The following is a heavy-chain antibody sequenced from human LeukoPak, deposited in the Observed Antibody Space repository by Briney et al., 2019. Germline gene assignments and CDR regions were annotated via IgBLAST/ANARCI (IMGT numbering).Heavy chain of an antibody. Sequence: VASVKVSCKASGYTFTSYDINWVRQATGRGPEGMGWMNPNSGNTGYAQKFQGRVTMTRKTSISTAYMELSSLRSEDTAVYYCARGRKYSSGWYNFNGFDYWGQGTRVTVSS. V-gene: IGHV1-8*01. J-gene: IGHJ4*02. CDR3: ARGRKYSSGWYNFNGFDY. CDR2: MNPNSGNT. CDR1: GYTFTSYD. D-gene: IGHD6-19*01.